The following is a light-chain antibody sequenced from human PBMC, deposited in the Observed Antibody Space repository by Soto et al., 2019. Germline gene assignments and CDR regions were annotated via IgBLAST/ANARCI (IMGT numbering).Light chain of an antibody. CDR1: ENVSNNY. CDR3: QQYGSSPPYT. Sequence: VLTQSPGTLSLSPGERATLSCRASENVSNNYLAWYQQKPGQDPRLLLFGSSDRAAGIPHGFSGSGSGTEFTLTMSNLEPEDFAVYYCQQYGSSPPYTFGQGTKLEIK. V-gene: IGKV3-20*01. CDR2: GSS. J-gene: IGKJ2*01.